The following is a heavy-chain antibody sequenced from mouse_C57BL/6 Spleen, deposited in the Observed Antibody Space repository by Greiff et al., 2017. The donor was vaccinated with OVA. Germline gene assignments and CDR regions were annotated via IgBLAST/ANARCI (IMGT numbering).Heavy chain of an antibody. V-gene: IGHV1-18*01. CDR2: INPNNGGT. D-gene: IGHD1-1*01. CDR3: ARVITTVVASPYWYFDV. J-gene: IGHJ1*03. CDR1: GYTFTDYN. Sequence: VQLQQSGPELVKPGASVKIPCKASGYTFTDYNMDWVKQSHGQSLEWIGDINPNNGGTIYNQKFKGKATLTVDKSSSTAYMELRSLTSEDTAVYYCARVITTVVASPYWYFDVWGTGTTVTVSS.